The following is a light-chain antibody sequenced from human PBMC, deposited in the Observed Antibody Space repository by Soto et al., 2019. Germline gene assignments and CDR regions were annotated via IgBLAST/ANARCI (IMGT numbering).Light chain of an antibody. Sequence: EIVLTQSPGTLSLSPGERATLSCRASQSVSSSYLAWYQQKPGQAPRLLIYGASSRATGIPDRFSGSGSGTDVTPTISRLEPEDFAVDYCQQYGSSPQTFGQGTKVEIK. CDR1: QSVSSSY. V-gene: IGKV3-20*01. CDR2: GAS. J-gene: IGKJ1*01. CDR3: QQYGSSPQT.